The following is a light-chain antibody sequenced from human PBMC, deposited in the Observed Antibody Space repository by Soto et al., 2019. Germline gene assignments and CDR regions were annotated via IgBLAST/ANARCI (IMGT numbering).Light chain of an antibody. CDR2: GAS. CDR1: QSISTN. V-gene: IGKV3-15*01. J-gene: IGKJ2*01. CDR3: QQYNNWPLYT. Sequence: EIVMTQSPGTLSVPPGQRATLSCRASQSISTNLAWYQQKPGQAPRLLMYGASTRATGIPGRFSGSGAGTEFTLTISSLQSEDSAVYYCQQYNNWPLYTFGQGTKLEIK.